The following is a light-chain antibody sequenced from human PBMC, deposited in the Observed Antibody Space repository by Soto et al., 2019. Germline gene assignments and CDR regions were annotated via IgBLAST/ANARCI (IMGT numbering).Light chain of an antibody. V-gene: IGLV1-44*01. CDR1: SSNIGINP. CDR3: AAGDDSLNGVI. Sequence: QPVLTQPPSASGTPGQGVIISCSGSSSNIGINPVNWYQQLPGTAPKLLIYTNNQRPSGVPDRFSGSKSGTSASLAISGLHSEDEGDYYCAAGDDSLNGVIFGGGTKLTVL. J-gene: IGLJ2*01. CDR2: TNN.